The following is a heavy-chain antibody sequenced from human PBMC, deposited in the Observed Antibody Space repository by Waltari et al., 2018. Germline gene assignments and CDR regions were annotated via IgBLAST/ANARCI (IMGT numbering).Heavy chain of an antibody. D-gene: IGHD2-8*01. CDR1: GGSISSGSYY. J-gene: IGHJ6*03. Sequence: QVQLQESGPGLVKPSQTLSLTCPVSGGSISSGSYYWRWLRQPAGKGLEWIGSIYTSGSTNYNPSLKSRVTISVDTSKNQFSLKLSSVTAADTAVYYCARSPLMVYAIAIENMDVWGKGTTVTVSS. V-gene: IGHV4-61*02. CDR2: IYTSGST. CDR3: ARSPLMVYAIAIENMDV.